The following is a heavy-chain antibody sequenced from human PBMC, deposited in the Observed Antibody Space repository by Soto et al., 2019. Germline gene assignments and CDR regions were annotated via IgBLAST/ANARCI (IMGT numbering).Heavy chain of an antibody. V-gene: IGHV3-23*01. Sequence: GGSLRLSCAASGFSFSIYGMTWARQAPGKGLEWVSFSSATGAGTYYADSVKGRFTISRDNSKNTLYLQMTSLRADDTAVYYCAKDRRAGGNYGFYSDFWGQGALVTVSS. CDR2: SSATGAGT. CDR1: GFSFSIYG. D-gene: IGHD1-26*01. J-gene: IGHJ4*02. CDR3: AKDRRAGGNYGFYSDF.